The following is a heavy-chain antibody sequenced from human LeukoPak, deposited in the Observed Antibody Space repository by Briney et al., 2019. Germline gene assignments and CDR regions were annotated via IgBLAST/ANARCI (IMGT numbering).Heavy chain of an antibody. V-gene: IGHV7-4-1*02. D-gene: IGHD2-8*01. J-gene: IGHJ4*02. Sequence: ASVKVSCKASGYIFTNYAMNWVRQAPGQGLQWMGWINTNTGNPTYGQGFTGRFVFSLDTSVSTAYLQISSLEAEDTAVYYCTRHDNGVSLDCWGQGTLVTVS. CDR3: TRHDNGVSLDC. CDR1: GYIFTNYA. CDR2: INTNTGNP.